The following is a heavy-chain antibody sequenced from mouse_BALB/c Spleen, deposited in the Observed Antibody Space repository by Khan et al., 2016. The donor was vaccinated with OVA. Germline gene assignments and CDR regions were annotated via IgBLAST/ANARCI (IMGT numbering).Heavy chain of an antibody. J-gene: IGHJ1*01. CDR1: GFTFSSFG. Sequence: EVELVEPGGGLVQPGGSRKLSCAASGFTFSSFGMHWVRQAPEKGLEWVAYISSGSSTIYYADTVKGRFTISRDNPKNTLFLQMTSLRSEYTAMYYCATYGWWDWGAGTTVTVSS. CDR2: ISSGSSTI. CDR3: ATYGWWD. D-gene: IGHD1-1*01. V-gene: IGHV5-17*02.